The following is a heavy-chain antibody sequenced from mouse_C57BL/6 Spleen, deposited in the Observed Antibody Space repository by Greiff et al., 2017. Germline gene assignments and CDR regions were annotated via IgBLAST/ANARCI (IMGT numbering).Heavy chain of an antibody. J-gene: IGHJ4*01. CDR1: GYAFSSYW. D-gene: IGHD2-12*01. CDR2: IYPGDGDT. CDR3: ARSEGTTDAMAY. Sequence: QVQLQQSGAELVKPGASVKISCKASGYAFSSYWMNWVKQRPGKGLEWIGQIYPGDGDTNYNGKFKGKATLTADKSSSTAYMQLSSLTSEDYAVYFCARSEGTTDAMAYWGEGTSVTVSS. V-gene: IGHV1-80*01.